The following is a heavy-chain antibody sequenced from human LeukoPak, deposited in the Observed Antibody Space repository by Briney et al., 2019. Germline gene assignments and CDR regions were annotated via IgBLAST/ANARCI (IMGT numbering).Heavy chain of an antibody. Sequence: SETLSLTCTVSGGSISSYYWGWIRQPPGKGLEWIGYIYYSGNTNYNPSLKSRVTISVDTSKNQFSLKLSSVTAADTAVYYCATYSGSYEMGSYYFDYWGQGTLVTVSS. CDR2: IYYSGNT. CDR1: GGSISSYY. CDR3: ATYSGSYEMGSYYFDY. J-gene: IGHJ4*02. V-gene: IGHV4-59*01. D-gene: IGHD1-26*01.